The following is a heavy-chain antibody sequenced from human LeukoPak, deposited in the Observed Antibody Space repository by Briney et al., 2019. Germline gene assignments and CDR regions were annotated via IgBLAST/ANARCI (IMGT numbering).Heavy chain of an antibody. D-gene: IGHD3-16*02. CDR2: IYSGGST. CDR1: GSTVSSNY. Sequence: GGSLRLSCAASGSTVSSNYMSWVRQAPGKGLEWVSVIYSGGSTYYADSVKGRFTISRDNSKNTLYLQMNSLRAEDTAAYYCARDGYDYVWGSYRYYAFDIWGQGTMVTVSS. J-gene: IGHJ3*02. CDR3: ARDGYDYVWGSYRYYAFDI. V-gene: IGHV3-66*01.